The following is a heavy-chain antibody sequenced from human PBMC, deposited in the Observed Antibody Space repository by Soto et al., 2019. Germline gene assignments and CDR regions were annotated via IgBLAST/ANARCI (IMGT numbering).Heavy chain of an antibody. CDR2: ISARGGSS. Sequence: EVQLLESGGGLVQPGGSLRLACAASGFSFNSDAMVWVRQAPGKGLEWVSVISARGGSSYFADSVTGRFTISRDNSKNVLSLEMHNMRAEDTATYFCAKGSIEYGASVDRWGQGTLVLVSS. V-gene: IGHV3-23*01. CDR3: AKGSIEYGASVDR. CDR1: GFSFNSDA. D-gene: IGHD2-8*01. J-gene: IGHJ5*02.